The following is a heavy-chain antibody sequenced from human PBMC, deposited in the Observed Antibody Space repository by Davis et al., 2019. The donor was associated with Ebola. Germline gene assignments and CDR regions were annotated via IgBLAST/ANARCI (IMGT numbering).Heavy chain of an antibody. CDR2: ISYDGSNK. D-gene: IGHD2-2*01. J-gene: IGHJ4*02. Sequence: GESLKISCAASGFTFSSYAMHWVRQAPGKGLEWVAVISYDGSNKYYADSVKGRFTISRDNSKNTLYLQMNSLRAEDTAVYYCAKDLPAAMFGAYYFDYWGQGTLVTVFS. CDR3: AKDLPAAMFGAYYFDY. V-gene: IGHV3-30-3*01. CDR1: GFTFSSYA.